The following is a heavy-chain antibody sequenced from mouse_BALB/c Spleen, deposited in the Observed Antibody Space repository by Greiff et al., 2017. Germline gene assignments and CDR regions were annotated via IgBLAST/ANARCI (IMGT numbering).Heavy chain of an antibody. Sequence: VMLVESGPGLVAPSQSLSITCTVSGFSLTSYGVHWVRQPPGKGLEWLGVIWAGGSTNYNSALMSRLSISKDNSKSQVFLKMNSLQTDDTAMYYCARDGYYGTPFAYWGQGTLVTVSA. V-gene: IGHV2-9*02. CDR1: GFSLTSYG. D-gene: IGHD1-1*01. J-gene: IGHJ3*01. CDR3: ARDGYYGTPFAY. CDR2: IWAGGST.